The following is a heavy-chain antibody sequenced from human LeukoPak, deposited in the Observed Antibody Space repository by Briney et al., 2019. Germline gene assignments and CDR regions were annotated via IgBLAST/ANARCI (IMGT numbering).Heavy chain of an antibody. Sequence: HPGGSLRLSCAASGFTFSSYSMNWVRQAPGKGLEWVSYISSSSSTIYYADSVKGRFTISRDNAKNSLYLQMNSLRAEDTAVYYCARDQGEGLGPIVGATNFDYWGQGTLVTVSS. CDR2: ISSSSSTI. D-gene: IGHD1-26*01. V-gene: IGHV3-48*04. J-gene: IGHJ4*02. CDR1: GFTFSSYS. CDR3: ARDQGEGLGPIVGATNFDY.